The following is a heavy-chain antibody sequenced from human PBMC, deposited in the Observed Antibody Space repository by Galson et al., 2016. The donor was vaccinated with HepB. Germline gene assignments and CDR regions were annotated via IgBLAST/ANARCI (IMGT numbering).Heavy chain of an antibody. V-gene: IGHV4-39*01. D-gene: IGHD4-11*01. J-gene: IGHJ4*02. Sequence: SETLSLTCTVSGGSISTSSHYGGWIRQPPGKGLEWIVSVSYSGTTYYNPSLKSRVTTSVDTSKNQFSLKLRSVTAADTAVYYCARIFPYTNYVGSFDYWGQGALVTVSS. CDR2: VSYSGTT. CDR1: GGSISTSSHY. CDR3: ARIFPYTNYVGSFDY.